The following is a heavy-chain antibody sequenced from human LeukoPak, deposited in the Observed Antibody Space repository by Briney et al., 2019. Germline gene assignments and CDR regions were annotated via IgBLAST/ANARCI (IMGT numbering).Heavy chain of an antibody. CDR1: GGSISSGGYY. Sequence: PSETLSLTCTVSGGSISSGGYYWSWIRQHPGKGLEWIGYIYYSGSTYYNPSLKSRVTMSVDRSENQFSLNLSSVTAADTAVYYCARSHNYYFDYWGQGTLVTVSS. V-gene: IGHV4-31*03. D-gene: IGHD1-20*01. J-gene: IGHJ4*02. CDR3: ARSHNYYFDY. CDR2: IYYSGST.